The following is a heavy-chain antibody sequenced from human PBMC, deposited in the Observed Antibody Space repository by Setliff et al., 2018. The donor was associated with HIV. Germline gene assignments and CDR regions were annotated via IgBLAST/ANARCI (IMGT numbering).Heavy chain of an antibody. CDR1: GYVFSDYW. Sequence: PGESLKISCEVSGYVFSDYWIAWVRQTPGKGLEWMGLVYPADSNTIYSPSFQHQVTISADKSFSTAFLQWSDVKASDSGIYFCARLGGSFGIPHFDFWGQGTPV. J-gene: IGHJ4*02. D-gene: IGHD3-3*02. CDR3: ARLGGSFGIPHFDF. CDR2: VYPADSNT. V-gene: IGHV5-51*01.